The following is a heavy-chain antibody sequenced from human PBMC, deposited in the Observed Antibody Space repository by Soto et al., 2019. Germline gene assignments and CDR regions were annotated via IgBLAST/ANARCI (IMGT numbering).Heavy chain of an antibody. CDR3: VRVVAIPGYPDN. D-gene: IGHD5-12*01. J-gene: IGHJ4*02. V-gene: IGHV1-69*12. Sequence: QVQLVQSGAEVRQPASSVKVSCKTSGGTFSSYAISWVRQAPGQGLEWMGGIVPIVDTSTYAQKFQGRVTITADESTSTAYMELSSLRSDDTAMYYCVRVVAIPGYPDNWGQGTLVTVSS. CDR2: IVPIVDTS. CDR1: GGTFSSYA.